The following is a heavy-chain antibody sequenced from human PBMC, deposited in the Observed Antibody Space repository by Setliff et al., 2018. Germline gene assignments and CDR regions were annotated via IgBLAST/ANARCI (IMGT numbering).Heavy chain of an antibody. CDR2: MNPNSGNT. Sequence: ASVKVSCKASGYTFTNYDINWVRQATGQGLEWMGWMNPNSGNTGYAQKFQGRVTITRNTSISTAYMELSSLRSEDTAVYYCARGRRGNYDFWSGYSNWFDPWGQGTLVTVSS. J-gene: IGHJ5*02. D-gene: IGHD3-3*01. CDR3: ARGRRGNYDFWSGYSNWFDP. V-gene: IGHV1-8*03. CDR1: GYTFTNYD.